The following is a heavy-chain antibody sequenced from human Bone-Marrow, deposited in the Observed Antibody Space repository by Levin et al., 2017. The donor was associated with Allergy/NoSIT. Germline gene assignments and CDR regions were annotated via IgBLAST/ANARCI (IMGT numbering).Heavy chain of an antibody. D-gene: IGHD2-2*03. CDR3: ARAPGYCSSTSCSAPDAFDI. J-gene: IGHJ3*02. CDR1: GGSISSGGYY. CDR2: IYYSGST. Sequence: PSETLSLTCTVSGGSISSGGYYWSWIRQHPGKGLEWIGYIYYSGSTYYNPSLKSRVTISVDTSKNQFSLKLSSVTAADTAVYYCARAPGYCSSTSCSAPDAFDIWGQGTMVTVSS. V-gene: IGHV4-31*03.